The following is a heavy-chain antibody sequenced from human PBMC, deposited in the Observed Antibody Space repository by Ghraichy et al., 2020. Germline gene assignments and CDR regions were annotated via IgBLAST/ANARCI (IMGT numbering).Heavy chain of an antibody. CDR3: AKVLPDYGDLYGAFDI. V-gene: IGHV3-23*01. Sequence: GGSLRLSCAASGFTFSSYAMSWVRQAPGKGLEWVSAITGSGGSTYYADSVTGRFTISRDNSKNTLYLQMSSLRAEDTAVYYCAKVLPDYGDLYGAFDIWGQGTMVTVSS. CDR2: ITGSGGST. CDR1: GFTFSSYA. J-gene: IGHJ3*02. D-gene: IGHD4-17*01.